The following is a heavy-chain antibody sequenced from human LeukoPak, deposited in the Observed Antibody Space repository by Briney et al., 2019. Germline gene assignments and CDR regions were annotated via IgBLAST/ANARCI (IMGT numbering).Heavy chain of an antibody. D-gene: IGHD6-13*01. Sequence: ASVKVSCKASGYTFTGYYMHWVRQAPGQGLEWMGWINPNSGGTNYAQKFQGRVTMTRDTSISTAYMDLSRLRSDDTAVYYCARSYASSWYWNWFDPWGQGTLVTVSS. CDR2: INPNSGGT. CDR1: GYTFTGYY. CDR3: ARSYASSWYWNWFDP. V-gene: IGHV1-2*02. J-gene: IGHJ5*02.